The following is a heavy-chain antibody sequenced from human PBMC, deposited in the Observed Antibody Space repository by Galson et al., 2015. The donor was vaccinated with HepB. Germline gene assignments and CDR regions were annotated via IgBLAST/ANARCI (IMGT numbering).Heavy chain of an antibody. CDR2: ISAYNGNT. J-gene: IGHJ6*02. D-gene: IGHD2-2*02. V-gene: IGHV1-18*04. Sequence: SVKVSCKASGYTFTSCGISWVRQAPGQGLEWMGWISAYNGNTNYAQKLQGRVTMTTDTSTSTAYMELRSLRSDDTAVYYCARDYFMVCSSTSCYNYGMDVWGQGTTVTVSS. CDR1: GYTFTSCG. CDR3: ARDYFMVCSSTSCYNYGMDV.